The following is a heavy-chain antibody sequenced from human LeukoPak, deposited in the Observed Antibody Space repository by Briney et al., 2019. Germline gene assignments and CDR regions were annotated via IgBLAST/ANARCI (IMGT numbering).Heavy chain of an antibody. CDR2: INTNTGNP. V-gene: IGHV7-4-1*02. CDR3: ARELLITRTWFDP. J-gene: IGHJ5*02. Sequence: ASVKVSCKASGYTFTTYAMNWVRQAPGQGLEWMGWINTNTGNPTYAQGFTGRFVFSLVTSVSTAYLQISSLKAEDTAVYYCARELLITRTWFDPWGQGTLVTVSS. CDR1: GYTFTTYA. D-gene: IGHD3-22*01.